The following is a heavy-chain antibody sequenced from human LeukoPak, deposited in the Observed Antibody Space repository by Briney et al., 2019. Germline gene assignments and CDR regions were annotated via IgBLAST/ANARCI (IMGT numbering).Heavy chain of an antibody. CDR1: GGSINSGDYY. CDR2: VYYSGSA. D-gene: IGHD2-8*02. CDR3: ARGSGTGAFDI. Sequence: PSQTLSLTCSVSGGSINSGDYYWSWIRQHPGTGLEWIGYVYYSGSAFHNPSLKGRVTVSVDTSKNQFSPKLNSVTAADTAVYYCARGSGTGAFDIWGQGTMVTVSS. V-gene: IGHV4-31*03. J-gene: IGHJ3*02.